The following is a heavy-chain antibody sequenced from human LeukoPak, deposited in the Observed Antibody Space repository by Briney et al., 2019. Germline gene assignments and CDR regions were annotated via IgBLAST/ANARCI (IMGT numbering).Heavy chain of an antibody. V-gene: IGHV3-23*01. J-gene: IGHJ6*04. CDR3: AKDPGVGGDYYKGMDV. CDR2: ISGSGGST. Sequence: PGGSLRLSCAASGFTFSSYAMSWVRQAPGKGLEWVSAISGSGGSTYYADSVKGRFTISRDNSKNTLYLQMNSLRAEDTAVYYWAKDPGVGGDYYKGMDVGGKGPTATVSS. D-gene: IGHD3-16*01. CDR1: GFTFSSYA.